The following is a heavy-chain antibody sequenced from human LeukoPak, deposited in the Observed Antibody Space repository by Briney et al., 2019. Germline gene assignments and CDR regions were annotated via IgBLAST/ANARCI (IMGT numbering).Heavy chain of an antibody. CDR1: RFTFSSYA. Sequence: GGSLRLSCAASRFTFSSYAMSWVRQAPGKGLEWVSAISGSGGSTYYADSVKGRFTISRDNSKNTLYLQMNSLRAEDTAVYYCAKGVDTAMVMGDWFDPWGQGTLVTVSS. CDR3: AKGVDTAMVMGDWFDP. J-gene: IGHJ5*02. D-gene: IGHD5-18*01. V-gene: IGHV3-23*01. CDR2: ISGSGGST.